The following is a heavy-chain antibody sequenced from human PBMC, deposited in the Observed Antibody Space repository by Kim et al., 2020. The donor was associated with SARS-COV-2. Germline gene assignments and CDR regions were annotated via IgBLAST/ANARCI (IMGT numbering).Heavy chain of an antibody. CDR1: GFTLSSYW. CDR3: ARDYSSGYYKGDY. V-gene: IGHV3-7*03. CDR2: IKEDGSEK. J-gene: IGHJ4*02. Sequence: GGSLRLSCAASGFTLSSYWMSWVRQAPGKGLEWVANIKEDGSEKYYVDSVKARFTISRDNAKNSLYLQMNSLRAEDTAVYYCARDYSSGYYKGDYWGQGTLVTVSS. D-gene: IGHD6-19*01.